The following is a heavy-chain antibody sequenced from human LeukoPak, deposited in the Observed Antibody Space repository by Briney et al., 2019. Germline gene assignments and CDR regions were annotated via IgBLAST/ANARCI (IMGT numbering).Heavy chain of an antibody. D-gene: IGHD1-26*01. V-gene: IGHV4-4*02. CDR1: GGSIFNSNW. CDR3: AREGGFHSPAGI. CDR2: IYHSGST. J-gene: IGHJ3*02. Sequence: SEALSLTCAGPGGSIFNSNWWRWVRQPPGKGLVWIGQIYHSGSTNYNPSLKSRVTTSIDKSKNQFSLKLSSVTAADTAVYYCAREGGFHSPAGIWGQGTMVTVSS.